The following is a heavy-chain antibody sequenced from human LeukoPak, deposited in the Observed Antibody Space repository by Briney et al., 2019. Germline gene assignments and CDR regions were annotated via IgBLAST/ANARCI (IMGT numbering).Heavy chain of an antibody. CDR1: GGSISSYY. Sequence: SETLSLTCTVSGGSISSYYWGWIRQPPGKGLEWIGSIYYSGSTYYNPSLKSRVTISVDTSKNQFSLKLSSVTAADTAVYYCARDRCRGCWFDPWGQGTLVTVSS. V-gene: IGHV4-39*07. J-gene: IGHJ5*02. CDR2: IYYSGST. CDR3: ARDRCRGCWFDP. D-gene: IGHD2-15*01.